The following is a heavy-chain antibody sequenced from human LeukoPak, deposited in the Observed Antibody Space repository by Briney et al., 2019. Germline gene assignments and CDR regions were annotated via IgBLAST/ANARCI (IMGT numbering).Heavy chain of an antibody. Sequence: QPGGSLRLSCAASGFTFSSYAISWVRQAPGKGLEWVSAISGSGGSTYYTDSVKGRFTISRDNSKNTLYLQMNSLRAEDTAVYYCAKALYYYDSSGYYPFDYWGQGTLVTVSS. CDR3: AKALYYYDSSGYYPFDY. J-gene: IGHJ4*02. CDR2: ISGSGGST. D-gene: IGHD3-22*01. CDR1: GFTFSSYA. V-gene: IGHV3-23*01.